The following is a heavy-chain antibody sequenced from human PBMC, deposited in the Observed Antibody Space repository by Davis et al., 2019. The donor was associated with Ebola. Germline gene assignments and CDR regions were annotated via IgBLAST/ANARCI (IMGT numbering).Heavy chain of an antibody. CDR3: ANTIRGDAFDD. Sequence: GESLKISCAASGFTFSSYAMHWVRQAPGKGLEWVSAISGSGGSTYYADSVKGRFTISRDNSKNSLYLQMNSLRDEDTAVYYCANTIRGDAFDDWGQGTVVTVSS. CDR1: GFTFSSYA. V-gene: IGHV3-23*01. D-gene: IGHD3-10*01. J-gene: IGHJ3*01. CDR2: ISGSGGST.